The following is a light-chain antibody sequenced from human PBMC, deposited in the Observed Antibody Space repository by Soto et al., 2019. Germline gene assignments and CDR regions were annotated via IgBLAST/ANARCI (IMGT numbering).Light chain of an antibody. J-gene: IGLJ1*01. CDR2: EGN. CDR3: CSYAGRRIFYV. Sequence: QSALTQPASVSGSPGQSITVSRTGTSSDIGNYNLVSWYQQHPGKAPKLIIYEGNKRPSGVSNRFSGSKSGSTASLTISGLQAEDEAVYYCCSYAGRRIFYVFGTGTKVTVL. CDR1: SSDIGNYNL. V-gene: IGLV2-23*01.